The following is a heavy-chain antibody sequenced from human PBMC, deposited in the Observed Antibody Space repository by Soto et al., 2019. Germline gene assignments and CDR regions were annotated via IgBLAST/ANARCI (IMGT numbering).Heavy chain of an antibody. CDR3: AKGAYYYDSSGYYSISAFDY. D-gene: IGHD3-22*01. V-gene: IGHV3-23*01. CDR1: GFAFSSYA. Sequence: LRLSCAASGFAFSSYAMSWVRPAPGKGLEWVSAISGSGGSTYYADSVKGRFTISRDNSKNTLYLQMNSLRAEDTAVYYCAKGAYYYDSSGYYSISAFDYWGQGTLVTVSS. CDR2: ISGSGGST. J-gene: IGHJ4*02.